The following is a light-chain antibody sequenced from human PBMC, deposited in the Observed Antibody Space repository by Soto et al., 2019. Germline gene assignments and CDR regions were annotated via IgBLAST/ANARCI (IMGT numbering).Light chain of an antibody. Sequence: IVMTQSPATLSVSPGERATLSCRASQSVSSNLAWYQQKPGQAPRLLIYGASTRATGIPARFSGSGSGTEFTLTISSLQSEDFAVYYCQQYSKWLTFGGGTKVEIK. V-gene: IGKV3D-15*01. J-gene: IGKJ4*01. CDR1: QSVSSN. CDR3: QQYSKWLT. CDR2: GAS.